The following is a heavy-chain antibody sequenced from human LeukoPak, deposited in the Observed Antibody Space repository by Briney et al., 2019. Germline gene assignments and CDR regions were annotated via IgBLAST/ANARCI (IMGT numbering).Heavy chain of an antibody. CDR1: GFTFSSYD. V-gene: IGHV3-33*01. CDR3: AIDRDSYGYGLYYFDY. CDR2: IWYAGSNK. J-gene: IGHJ4*02. D-gene: IGHD5-18*01. Sequence: GRSLRLSCAASGFTFSSYDMHWVRQAPGKGLELVSVIWYAGSNKYYADSVKGRFTISRDNSKNTLYLQMNSLRAEDTAVYYCAIDRDSYGYGLYYFDYWGQGTLVTVSS.